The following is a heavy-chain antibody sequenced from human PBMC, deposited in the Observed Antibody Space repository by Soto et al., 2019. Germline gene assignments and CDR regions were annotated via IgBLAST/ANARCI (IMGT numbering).Heavy chain of an antibody. D-gene: IGHD6-19*01. CDR1: GYTFTGHY. Sequence: ASVKVSCKASGYTFTGHYMHWVRQAPGQGLEWMGWINPNSGDTKYAQNFQGWVTMTRDTSINTAYMELSRLRSDDTAVYYCARGGGFSSGPSASYYYVMDVWGQGTTVTVSS. J-gene: IGHJ6*02. CDR2: INPNSGDT. CDR3: ARGGGFSSGPSASYYYVMDV. V-gene: IGHV1-2*04.